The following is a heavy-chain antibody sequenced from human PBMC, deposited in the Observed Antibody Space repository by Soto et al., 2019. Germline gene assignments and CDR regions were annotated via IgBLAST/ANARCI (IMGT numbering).Heavy chain of an antibody. V-gene: IGHV3-7*05. Sequence: HPGGSLRLSCAASGFTSSTFCMSWVRQAPGKGLEWVANIKQDGSEKYYVDSVRGRFTISRDNAKNSLYLQMDSLRVEDTAVYYCARLSLGSYYSTYYYYGMDVWGQGTTVTVSS. J-gene: IGHJ6*02. CDR3: ARLSLGSYYSTYYYYGMDV. D-gene: IGHD3-10*01. CDR1: GFTSSTFC. CDR2: IKQDGSEK.